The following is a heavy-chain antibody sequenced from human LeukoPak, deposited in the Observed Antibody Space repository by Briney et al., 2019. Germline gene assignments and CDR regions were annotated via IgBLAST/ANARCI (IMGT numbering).Heavy chain of an antibody. V-gene: IGHV3-21*01. CDR3: VRDLVPAYYDILTGYSLDLRGGYFDY. D-gene: IGHD3-9*01. J-gene: IGHJ4*02. Sequence: GGSLRLSCAASGFTFSSYSMNWVRQAPGKGLEWVSSISSSSSYIYYADSVKGRFTISRDNAKNSLYLQMNSLRAEDTAVYYCVRDLVPAYYDILTGYSLDLRGGYFDYWGQGTLVTVSS. CDR1: GFTFSSYS. CDR2: ISSSSSYI.